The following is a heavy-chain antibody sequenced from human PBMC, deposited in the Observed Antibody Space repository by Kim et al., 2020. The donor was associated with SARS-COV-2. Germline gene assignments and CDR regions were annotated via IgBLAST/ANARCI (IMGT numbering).Heavy chain of an antibody. V-gene: IGHV3-23*01. CDR1: GFTFSSYA. CDR3: AKGLVGAPVDPLYYYYGMDV. J-gene: IGHJ6*02. D-gene: IGHD1-26*01. CDR2: ISGSGGST. Sequence: GGSLRLSCAASGFTFSSYAMSWVRQAPGKGLEWVSAISGSGGSTYYADSVKGRFTISRDNSKNTLYLQMNSLRAEDTAVYYCAKGLVGAPVDPLYYYYGMDVWGQGTTVTVSS.